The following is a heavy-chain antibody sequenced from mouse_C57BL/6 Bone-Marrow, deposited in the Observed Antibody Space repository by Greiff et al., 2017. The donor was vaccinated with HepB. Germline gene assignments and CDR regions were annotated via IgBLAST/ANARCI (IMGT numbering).Heavy chain of an antibody. D-gene: IGHD1-1*01. V-gene: IGHV1-26*01. J-gene: IGHJ1*03. Sequence: VQLQQSGPELVKPGASVKISCKASGYTFTDYYMNWVKQSHGKSLEWIGDINPNNGGTSYNQKFKGKATLTVDKSSSTAYMELRSLTSEDSAVYYCVTTVPRYFDVWGTGTTVTVSS. CDR3: VTTVPRYFDV. CDR2: INPNNGGT. CDR1: GYTFTDYY.